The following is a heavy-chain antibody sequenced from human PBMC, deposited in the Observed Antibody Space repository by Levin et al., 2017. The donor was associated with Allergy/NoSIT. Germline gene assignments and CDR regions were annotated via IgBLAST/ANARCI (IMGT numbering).Heavy chain of an antibody. Sequence: GESLKISCAASGFTFSNYWMHWVRQAPGKGQVWVSHISSNGRDTGYADSVKGRFTISRDNAKNTLFLQMNSLRVEDTAVYYCASARGDRQVLRERTWGRGTLVTVSS. J-gene: IGHJ4*02. CDR2: ISSNGRDT. CDR3: ASARGDRQVLRERT. CDR1: GFTFSNYW. D-gene: IGHD1-1*01. V-gene: IGHV3-74*01.